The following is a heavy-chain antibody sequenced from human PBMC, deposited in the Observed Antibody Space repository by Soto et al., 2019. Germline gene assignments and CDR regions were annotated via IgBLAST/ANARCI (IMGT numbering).Heavy chain of an antibody. CDR3: ASGGGRYYYYGMDV. D-gene: IGHD3-16*01. Sequence: ASVKVSCKASGYTFTSYAMHWVRQAPGQRLEWMGWINAGNGNTKYSQKFQGRVTITRDTSASTAYMELRSLRSDDTAVYYCASGGGRYYYYGMDVWGQGTTVTVSS. CDR2: INAGNGNT. CDR1: GYTFTSYA. V-gene: IGHV1-3*01. J-gene: IGHJ6*02.